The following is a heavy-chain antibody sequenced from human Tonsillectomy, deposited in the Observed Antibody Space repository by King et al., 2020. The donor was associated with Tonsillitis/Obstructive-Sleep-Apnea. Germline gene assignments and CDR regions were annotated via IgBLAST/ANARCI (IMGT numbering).Heavy chain of an antibody. Sequence: QLVQSGDELRKPGASLKISCKGSGYSFPSYWIGWVRQMPGKGLEWMGIIYPGDSDTRYSPSFQGQVTISADKSITTAYLQWSSLKASDTAMYYCARLAGGHPDAFDIWGQGTMVTVSS. J-gene: IGHJ3*02. D-gene: IGHD4-23*01. CDR1: GYSFPSYW. CDR3: ARLAGGHPDAFDI. V-gene: IGHV5-51*01. CDR2: IYPGDSDT.